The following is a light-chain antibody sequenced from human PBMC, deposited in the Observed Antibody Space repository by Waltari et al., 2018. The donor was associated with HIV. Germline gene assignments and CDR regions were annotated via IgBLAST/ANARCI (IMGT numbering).Light chain of an antibody. J-gene: IGLJ2*01. CDR2: ANI. CDR3: QSFDSSLTTSGVI. V-gene: IGLV1-40*01. CDR1: SSNIGPGYD. Sequence: QSVLTQPPSVSGAPGQRVPISCTGSSSNIGPGYDVHWYQQLPGTAPKLLIYANINRPPGVPARFSVSKSGSSASLAISGLQAKDEATDYCQSFDSSLTTSGVIFGGGTKLTVL.